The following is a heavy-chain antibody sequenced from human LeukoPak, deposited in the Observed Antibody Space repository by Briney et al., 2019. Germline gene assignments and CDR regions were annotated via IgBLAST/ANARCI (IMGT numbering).Heavy chain of an antibody. CDR1: GYTFTSYD. D-gene: IGHD3-10*01. J-gene: IGHJ5*02. CDR2: MNPNSGNT. Sequence: ASVKVSCKASGYTFTSYDINWERQATGQGLEWMGWMNPNSGNTGYAQKFQGRVTMTRNTSISTAYMELSSLRSEDTAVYYCARGRSYYYGSGSYRGWFDPWGQGTLVTVSS. CDR3: ARGRSYYYGSGSYRGWFDP. V-gene: IGHV1-8*01.